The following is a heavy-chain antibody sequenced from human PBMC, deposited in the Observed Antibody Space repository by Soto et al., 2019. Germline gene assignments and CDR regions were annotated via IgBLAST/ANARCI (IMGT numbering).Heavy chain of an antibody. Sequence: SETLSLTCTVSGGSISSYYWSWIRQPPGKGLEWIGYIYYSGSTNYNPSLKSRVTISVDTSKNQFSLKLSSVTAADTAVYYCARHEVNLRLYNWNYGYMDVWGKGTTVTVSS. CDR3: ARHEVNLRLYNWNYGYMDV. CDR2: IYYSGST. CDR1: GGSISSYY. V-gene: IGHV4-59*08. J-gene: IGHJ6*03. D-gene: IGHD1-20*01.